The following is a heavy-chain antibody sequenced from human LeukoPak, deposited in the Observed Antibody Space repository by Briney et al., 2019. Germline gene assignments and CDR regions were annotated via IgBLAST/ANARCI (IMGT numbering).Heavy chain of an antibody. CDR3: ARGCCSGGSCYSAPFGY. CDR2: IYYSGST. V-gene: IGHV4-59*01. CDR1: GESFSGYF. J-gene: IGHJ4*02. Sequence: SETLSLTCAVYGESFSGYFWNWIRQPPGEGLEWIAYIYYSGSTNYNPSLKSRVTISVDTSKNQFSLKLSSVTAADTAVYYCARGCCSGGSCYSAPFGYWGQGTLVTVSS. D-gene: IGHD2-15*01.